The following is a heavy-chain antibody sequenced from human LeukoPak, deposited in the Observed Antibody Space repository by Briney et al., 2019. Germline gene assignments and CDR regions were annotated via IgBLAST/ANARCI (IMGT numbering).Heavy chain of an antibody. J-gene: IGHJ6*03. Sequence: GGSLRLSCTASGFTFSSYGMSWVRQAPGKGLEWVSGINWNGGSTGYADSVKGRFTISRDNAKNSLYLQMNSLRAEDTALYHCAREREDYGDYVGAFYMDVWGKGTTVTISS. D-gene: IGHD4-17*01. CDR2: INWNGGST. V-gene: IGHV3-20*01. CDR1: GFTFSSYG. CDR3: AREREDYGDYVGAFYMDV.